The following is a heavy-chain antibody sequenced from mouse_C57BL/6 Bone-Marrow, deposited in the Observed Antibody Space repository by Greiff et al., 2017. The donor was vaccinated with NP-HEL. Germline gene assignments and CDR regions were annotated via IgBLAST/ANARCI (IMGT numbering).Heavy chain of an antibody. Sequence: EVKLQESGPGLAKPSQPLSLSCSVTGYSITSDYWNWIRKFPGNKLEYMGYISYSGSTYYNPSLKSRISITRDTSKNQYYLQLNSVTTDDTATYDCARRTTVVDYAMHYWGEGTSATVSS. CDR2: ISYSGST. CDR1: GYSITSDY. J-gene: IGHJ4*01. CDR3: ARRTTVVDYAMHY. D-gene: IGHD1-1*01. V-gene: IGHV3-8*01.